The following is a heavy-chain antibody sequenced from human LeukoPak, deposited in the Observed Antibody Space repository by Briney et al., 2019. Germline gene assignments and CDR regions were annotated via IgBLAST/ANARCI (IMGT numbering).Heavy chain of an antibody. CDR2: IYTSGST. CDR3: ARLTTSRPNYYYYGMDV. D-gene: IGHD4-11*01. J-gene: IGHJ6*02. Sequence: SETLSLTCTVSGGSISSYYWSWIRQPAGKGLEWIGRIYTSGSTNYNPSLKSRVTMSVDTSKNQFSLKLSSVTAADTAVYYCARLTTSRPNYYYYGMDVWGQGTTVTVSS. V-gene: IGHV4-4*07. CDR1: GGSISSYY.